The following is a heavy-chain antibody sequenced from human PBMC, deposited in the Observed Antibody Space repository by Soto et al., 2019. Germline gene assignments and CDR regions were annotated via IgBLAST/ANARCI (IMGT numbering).Heavy chain of an antibody. Sequence: EVQVVESGGGLVQPGGSLRLSCAGSGFTISDHYMDWVRQAPGKGLEWVGRSRNKAKKYSTEYAASVKGRFTVSRDDSKNSLYLQMNSLKTEDTAVYYCARISAAVSNAFDIWGRGTMVTVSS. CDR1: GFTISDHY. J-gene: IGHJ3*02. V-gene: IGHV3-72*01. CDR3: ARISAAVSNAFDI. D-gene: IGHD6-13*01. CDR2: SRNKAKKYST.